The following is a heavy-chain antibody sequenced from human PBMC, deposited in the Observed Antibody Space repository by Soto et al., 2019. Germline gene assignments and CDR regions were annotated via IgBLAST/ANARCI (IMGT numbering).Heavy chain of an antibody. D-gene: IGHD2-8*01. CDR1: GYTFTSYA. J-gene: IGHJ6*03. CDR2: INAGNGNT. V-gene: IGHV1-3*01. CDR3: ARGGDIVLMVYALDMDV. Sequence: ASVKVSCKASGYTFTSYAMHWVRQAPGQRLEWMGWINAGNGNTKYSQKFQGRVTITRDTSASTAYMELSSLRSEDTAVYYCARGGDIVLMVYALDMDVWGKGTTVTVSS.